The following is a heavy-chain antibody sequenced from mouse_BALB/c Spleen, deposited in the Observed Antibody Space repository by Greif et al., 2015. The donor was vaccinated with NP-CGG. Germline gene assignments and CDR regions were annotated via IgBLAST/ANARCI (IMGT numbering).Heavy chain of an antibody. CDR3: AREGGNPYAMDY. Sequence: QVQLQQSGAELARPGASVKMSCKASGYTFTGYTMHWVKQRPGQGLEWIGYINPSSGYTNCNQKFKDKATLTADKSSSTAYMQLSSLTSEDSAVYYCAREGGNPYAMDYWGQGTSVTVSS. CDR2: INPSSGYT. J-gene: IGHJ4*01. D-gene: IGHD2-1*01. CDR1: GYTFTGYT. V-gene: IGHV1-4*01.